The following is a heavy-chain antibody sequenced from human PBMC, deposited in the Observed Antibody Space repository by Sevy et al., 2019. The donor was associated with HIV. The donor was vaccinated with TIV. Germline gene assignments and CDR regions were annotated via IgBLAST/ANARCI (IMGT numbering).Heavy chain of an antibody. J-gene: IGHJ4*02. D-gene: IGHD3-10*01. V-gene: IGHV3-11*01. CDR3: ARVLGTYGSASFDY. CDR2: LSRTSTGL. CDR1: GFTFSDYY. Sequence: GGSLRLSCAASGFTFSDYYMGWIRQAPGKGLECVSYLSRTSTGLYYVDSVKGRFTISRDNAKNSLYLQMSSLRAEETAVYCCARVLGTYGSASFDYWGQGTLVTVSS.